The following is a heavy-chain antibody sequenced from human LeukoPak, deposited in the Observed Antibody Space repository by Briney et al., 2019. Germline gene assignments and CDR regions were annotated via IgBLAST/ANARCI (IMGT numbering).Heavy chain of an antibody. CDR1: GGSISSGDYY. CDR2: INHSGST. D-gene: IGHD3-9*01. J-gene: IGHJ4*02. Sequence: SQTLSLTCTVSGGSISSGDYYWNWIRQPPGKGLEWIGEINHSGSTSYNPSLKSRVTISVDTSKKQFSLKLSSVTAADTAVYYCARGKDILTGYYGENYWGQGALVTVSS. CDR3: ARGKDILTGYYGENY. V-gene: IGHV4-30-4*08.